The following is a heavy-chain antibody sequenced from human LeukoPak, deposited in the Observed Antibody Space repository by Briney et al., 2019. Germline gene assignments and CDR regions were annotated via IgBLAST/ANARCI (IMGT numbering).Heavy chain of an antibody. Sequence: ASVKVSCKAPGYTFTNYYMHWVRQAPGQGLEWMGIINPSGGAPNYAQKFQGRVTMTRDTSTSTVYMQLSSLRSEDTAIYYCVRAYDSSGYYAMTYWGQGTLVTVSS. D-gene: IGHD3-22*01. J-gene: IGHJ4*02. CDR1: GYTFTNYY. V-gene: IGHV1-46*01. CDR3: VRAYDSSGYYAMTY. CDR2: INPSGGAP.